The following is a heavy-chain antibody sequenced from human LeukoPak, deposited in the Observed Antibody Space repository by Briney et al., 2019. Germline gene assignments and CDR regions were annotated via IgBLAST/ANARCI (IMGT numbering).Heavy chain of an antibody. CDR2: IYHSGST. J-gene: IGHJ4*02. CDR3: ARGPSNYGDYRFDY. Sequence: SETLSLTCAVSGGSISSGGYSWSWIRQPPGKGLEWIGYIYHSGSTYYNPSLKSRVTISVDTSKNQFSLKLSSVTAADTAVYYCARGPSNYGDYRFDYWGQGTLVTVSS. CDR1: GGSISSGGYS. D-gene: IGHD4-17*01. V-gene: IGHV4-30-2*01.